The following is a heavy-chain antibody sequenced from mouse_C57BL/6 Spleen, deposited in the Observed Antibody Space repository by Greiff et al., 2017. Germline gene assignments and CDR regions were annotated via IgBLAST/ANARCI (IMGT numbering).Heavy chain of an antibody. CDR1: GFTFSDYG. D-gene: IGHD1-1*01. V-gene: IGHV5-17*01. CDR3: ARQGGLLRYPYFDY. CDR2: ISSGSSTI. J-gene: IGHJ2*01. Sequence: EVKLVESGGGLVKPGGSLKLSCAASGFTFSDYGMHWVRQAPEKGLEWVAYISSGSSTIYYADTVKGRFTISRDNAKNTLFLQMTSLRSEDTAMYYCARQGGLLRYPYFDYWGQGTTLTVSS.